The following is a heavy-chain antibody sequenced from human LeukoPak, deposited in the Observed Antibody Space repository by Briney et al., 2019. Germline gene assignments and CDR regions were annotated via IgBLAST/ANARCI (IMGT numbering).Heavy chain of an antibody. J-gene: IGHJ4*02. CDR2: IWYDGSNK. D-gene: IGHD3-10*01. CDR1: GFTFSSYG. CDR3: ARGLRGYYYGSGSHFDC. Sequence: GGSLRLSCAASGFTFSSYGMHWVRQAPGKGLEWVAVIWYDGSNKYYADSVKGRFTISRDNSKNTLYLQMNSLRAEDTAVYYCARGLRGYYYGSGSHFDCWGQGTLVTVSS. V-gene: IGHV3-33*01.